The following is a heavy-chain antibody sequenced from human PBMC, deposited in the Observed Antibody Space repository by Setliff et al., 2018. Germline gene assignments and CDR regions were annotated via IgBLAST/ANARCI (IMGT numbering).Heavy chain of an antibody. V-gene: IGHV4-39*01. Sequence: ETLSLTCTVSGGSISSSSYYWGWIRQPPGKGLEWIGSIYYSGSTYYNPSLKSRVTISVDTSKNQFSLKLSSVTAADTAVYYCASPDSSGYYLVYWGQGTLVTVSS. J-gene: IGHJ4*02. D-gene: IGHD3-22*01. CDR3: ASPDSSGYYLVY. CDR2: IYYSGST. CDR1: GGSISSSSYY.